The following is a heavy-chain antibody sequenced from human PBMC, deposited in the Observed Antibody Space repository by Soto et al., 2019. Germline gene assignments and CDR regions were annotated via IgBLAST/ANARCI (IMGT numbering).Heavy chain of an antibody. CDR1: GYTFTSYG. CDR2: ISAYNGNT. Sequence: QVQLVQSGAEVKKPGASVKVSCKASGYTFTSYGISWVRQAPGQGLEWMGWISAYNGNTDYAQNLQGRGNMTTDTSTNTSYMELRSLRSDDTAMYYCVRVHAYFTTTSSHDYWGQGTLVTVSS. D-gene: IGHD2-2*01. CDR3: VRVHAYFTTTSSHDY. J-gene: IGHJ4*02. V-gene: IGHV1-18*01.